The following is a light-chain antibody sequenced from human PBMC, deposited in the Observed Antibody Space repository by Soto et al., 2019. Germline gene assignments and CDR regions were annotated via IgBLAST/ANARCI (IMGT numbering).Light chain of an antibody. CDR2: DDS. CDR1: NIGSKR. V-gene: IGLV3-21*02. Sequence: SYELTQPPSVSVAPGQTARITCGGNNIGSKRVHWYQQKPGQAPVLVVHDDSDRPSGIPERLSGSNSGNTATLSISRVEAGDEADYYCQVWDSGSDHRVFGGGTKVTV. CDR3: QVWDSGSDHRV. J-gene: IGLJ3*02.